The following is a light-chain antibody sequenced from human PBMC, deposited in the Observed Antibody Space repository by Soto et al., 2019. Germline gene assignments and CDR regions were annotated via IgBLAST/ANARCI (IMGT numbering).Light chain of an antibody. CDR2: DVS. J-gene: IGLJ2*01. CDR1: SSDIGGYNY. V-gene: IGLV2-14*01. Sequence: QSALTQPASVSGSPGQSITVSCIGTSSDIGGYNYVSWYQQQPGKSPKLMIHDVSNRPSGVSDRFSGSKSGNTASLTISGLQVDGEDYYYCSSYASSNTQVFGGGTKLTVL. CDR3: SSYASSNTQV.